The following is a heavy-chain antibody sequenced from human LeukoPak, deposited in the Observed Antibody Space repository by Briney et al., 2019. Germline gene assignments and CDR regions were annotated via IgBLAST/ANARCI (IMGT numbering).Heavy chain of an antibody. Sequence: SETLSLTCAVYGGSFSGYYWSWIRQPPGRGLEWIGEINHSGSTNYNPSLKSRVTISVDTSKNQFSLKLSSVTAADTAVYYCARRTHSIVVVPAARSGCFDPWGQGTLVTVSS. CDR2: INHSGST. J-gene: IGHJ5*02. CDR3: ARRTHSIVVVPAARSGCFDP. CDR1: GGSFSGYY. V-gene: IGHV4-34*01. D-gene: IGHD2-2*01.